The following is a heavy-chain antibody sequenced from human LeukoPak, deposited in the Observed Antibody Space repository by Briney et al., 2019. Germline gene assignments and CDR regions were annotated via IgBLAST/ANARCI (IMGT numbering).Heavy chain of an antibody. CDR1: GGSVNSGNYY. CDR3: ASGPHYLGSGGPTVY. V-gene: IGHV4-61*02. J-gene: IGHJ4*02. Sequence: KTSETLSLTCTVSGGSVNSGNYYWTWIRQPAGKGLEWIGRIYTSGSTNYNPSLKSRVTISIDASNNQFSLKLSSVTAADTAVYYCASGPHYLGSGGPTVYWGQGTLVTVSS. CDR2: IYTSGST. D-gene: IGHD3-10*01.